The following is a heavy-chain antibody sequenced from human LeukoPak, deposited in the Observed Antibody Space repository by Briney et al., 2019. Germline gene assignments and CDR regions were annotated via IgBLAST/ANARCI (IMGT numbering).Heavy chain of an antibody. V-gene: IGHV3-21*01. CDR2: ISRSSGSI. D-gene: IGHD2-2*01. Sequence: PGGSLRLSCAASEFTFSSHSMNWVRQAPGKGLEWVSSISRSSGSIYYADSLKGRFTISRDNAKNSLYLQMNSLRAEDKAVYFCARSLKVSAALDVFDIWGQGTMVTVSS. CDR1: EFTFSSHS. J-gene: IGHJ3*02. CDR3: ARSLKVSAALDVFDI.